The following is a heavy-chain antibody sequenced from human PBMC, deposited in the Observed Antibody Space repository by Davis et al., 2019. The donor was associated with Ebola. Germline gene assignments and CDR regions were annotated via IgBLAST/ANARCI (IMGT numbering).Heavy chain of an antibody. CDR1: GYTFTSYY. Sequence: ASVKVSCKASGYTFTSYYMHWVRQAPGQGLEWMGIINPSGGSTSYAQKFQGRVTITRDTSASTAYMELSSLRSEDTAVYYCARDLDYGPLRDCGGDCYYGMDVWGQGTTVTVSS. CDR2: INPSGGST. D-gene: IGHD2-21*01. V-gene: IGHV1-46*01. CDR3: ARDLDYGPLRDCGGDCYYGMDV. J-gene: IGHJ6*02.